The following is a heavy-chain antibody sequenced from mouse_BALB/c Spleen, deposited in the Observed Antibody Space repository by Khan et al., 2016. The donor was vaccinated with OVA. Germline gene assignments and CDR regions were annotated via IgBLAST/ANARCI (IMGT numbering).Heavy chain of an antibody. D-gene: IGHD1-2*01. CDR1: GYSITSGYG. V-gene: IGHV3-2*02. CDR2: ISYSGST. J-gene: IGHJ2*01. CDR3: ARTARITY. Sequence: SGPGLVKPSQSLSLTCTVTGYSITSGYGWNWIRQFPGNKLEWMGYISYSGSTNYNPSLKSRISITRDTSKKQFFLQLNSVTTKDTATYYCARTARITYWGQGTTLTVS.